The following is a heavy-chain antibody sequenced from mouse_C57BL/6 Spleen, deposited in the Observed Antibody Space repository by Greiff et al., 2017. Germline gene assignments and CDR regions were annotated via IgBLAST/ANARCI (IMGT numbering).Heavy chain of an antibody. CDR2: IYPRSGNT. D-gene: IGHD1-1*01. Sequence: VQLVESGAELARPGASVKLSCKASGYTFTSYGISWVKQRTGQGLEWIGEIYPRSGNTYYNEKFKGKATLTADKSSSTAYMELRSLTSEDSAVYFCARHYYGSSYEDYAMDYWGQGTSVTVSS. J-gene: IGHJ4*01. CDR1: GYTFTSYG. V-gene: IGHV1-81*01. CDR3: ARHYYGSSYEDYAMDY.